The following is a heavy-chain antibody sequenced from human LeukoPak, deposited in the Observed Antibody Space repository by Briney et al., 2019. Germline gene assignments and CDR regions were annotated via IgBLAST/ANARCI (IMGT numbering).Heavy chain of an antibody. CDR2: IRGDTGDT. CDR1: GYAVIYYY. CDR3: ARVRVNSCDY. J-gene: IGHJ4*02. D-gene: IGHD2-15*01. Sequence: ASVTISFKTSGYAVIYYYMHWVRQAPGQGLEWMGWIRGDTGDTDSPQKFRGRVTLTRDTSTDTAYLELSRLRYDDTAIYFCARVRVNSCDYWGQGTLVTVSS. V-gene: IGHV1-2*02.